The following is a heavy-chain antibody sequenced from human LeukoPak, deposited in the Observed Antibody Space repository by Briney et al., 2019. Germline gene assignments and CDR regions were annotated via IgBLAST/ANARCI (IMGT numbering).Heavy chain of an antibody. CDR1: CGSISSYY. Sequence: PSETLSLTCTVSCGSISSYYWSWMRQPAGKGLEWIGRIYTSGSTNYNPSLRSRVTMSVDTSKNQFSLKLSSVTAADTAVYYCARDRSRYYDSSGYYSYFDYCGQGTLVTVSS. CDR3: ARDRSRYYDSSGYYSYFDY. V-gene: IGHV4-4*07. D-gene: IGHD3-22*01. CDR2: IYTSGST. J-gene: IGHJ4*02.